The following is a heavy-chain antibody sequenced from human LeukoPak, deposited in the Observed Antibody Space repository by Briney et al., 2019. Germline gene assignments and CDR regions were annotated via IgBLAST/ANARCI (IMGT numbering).Heavy chain of an antibody. J-gene: IGHJ1*01. CDR2: IKQDGIEK. V-gene: IGHV3-7*01. CDR3: ARGSSGYYCDHFQT. D-gene: IGHD3-22*01. Sequence: GGSLRLSCAASGFTFSNFWTTWIRQAPGKGLEWVANIKQDGIEKYYVDSVEGRFTVSRDNTKNTLFLQMDSLRAEDTAVYYCARGSSGYYCDHFQTWGQGSLVTASS. CDR1: GFTFSNFW.